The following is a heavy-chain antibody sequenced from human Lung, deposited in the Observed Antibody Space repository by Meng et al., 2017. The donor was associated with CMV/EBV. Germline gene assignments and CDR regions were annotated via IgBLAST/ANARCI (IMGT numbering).Heavy chain of an antibody. CDR3: ARVGGCSGGGCYHRLFDY. J-gene: IGHJ4*02. D-gene: IGHD2-15*01. Sequence: VQLQGSGPGLVKPPQTLSLTCTVSGGSISSGDYYWSWIRQPPGKGLEWIGYIYYTGSTYYNPSLKSRVIISVDTSKNQFSLKLNSVTAADTAVYYCARVGGCSGGGCYHRLFDYWGRGTLVTVSS. CDR2: IYYTGST. CDR1: GGSISSGDYY. V-gene: IGHV4-30-4*01.